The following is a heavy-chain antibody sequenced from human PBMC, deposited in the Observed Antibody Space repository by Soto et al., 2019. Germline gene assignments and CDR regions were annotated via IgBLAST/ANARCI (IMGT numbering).Heavy chain of an antibody. CDR2: IHSDGSST. J-gene: IGHJ3*01. CDR3: ARGDRGAFDL. Sequence: EVQLVESGGGLVQPGESLRLSCAASGFTFSYYWMHWVRQAPGKGLVWVSRIHSDGSSTTYADSVKDRFTISRDNARNTLHLQMNSLRAEDTAVYYCARGDRGAFDLWGEGTVLTVSS. D-gene: IGHD1-26*01. V-gene: IGHV3-74*03. CDR1: GFTFSYYW.